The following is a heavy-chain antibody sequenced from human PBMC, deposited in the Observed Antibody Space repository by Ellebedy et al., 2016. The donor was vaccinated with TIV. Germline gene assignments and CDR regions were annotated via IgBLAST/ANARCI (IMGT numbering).Heavy chain of an antibody. D-gene: IGHD2-8*02. CDR1: GYTLTQYY. Sequence: AASVKVSCKASGYTLTQYYIHWVRQPPGQGLEWMGAVNPYNGGKGYAQRFQGRVTMPRDTSASTLYMEVSSLRSEDTAVYYCAREGGVFYFDYWGQGTLVTFSS. CDR3: AREGGVFYFDY. J-gene: IGHJ4*02. CDR2: VNPYNGGK. V-gene: IGHV1-46*01.